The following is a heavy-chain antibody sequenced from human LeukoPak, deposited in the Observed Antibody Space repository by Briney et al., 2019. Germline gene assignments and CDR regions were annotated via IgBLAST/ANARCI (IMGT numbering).Heavy chain of an antibody. Sequence: GGSLRLSCAASGFTFSNYWMHWFRQAPGKGLGWVSRINYAGSTNYGDFVKGRFTICKDNARNTLDMQMNSLRAEDTAVYYCVRGCSSTSCYPFDYWGQGTLVTVSS. D-gene: IGHD2-2*01. CDR1: GFTFSNYW. V-gene: IGHV3-74*01. CDR2: INYAGST. CDR3: VRGCSSTSCYPFDY. J-gene: IGHJ4*02.